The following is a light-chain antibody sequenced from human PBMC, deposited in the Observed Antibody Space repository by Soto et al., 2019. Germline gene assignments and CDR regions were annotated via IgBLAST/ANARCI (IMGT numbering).Light chain of an antibody. CDR2: KAS. Sequence: DIQMTQSPSTLSGSVGDRGTITCRASQSISSWLAWYQQKPGKAPKLLIYKASSLESGVPSRFSGSGSGTEFTLTISSLQPDDFATYYCQQYNSYSWTCGQGTKGAIK. J-gene: IGKJ1*01. CDR1: QSISSW. CDR3: QQYNSYSWT. V-gene: IGKV1-5*03.